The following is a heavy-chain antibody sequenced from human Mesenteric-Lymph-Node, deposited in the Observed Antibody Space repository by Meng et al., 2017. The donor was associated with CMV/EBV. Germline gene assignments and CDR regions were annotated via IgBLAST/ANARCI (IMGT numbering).Heavy chain of an antibody. V-gene: IGHV4-59*01. J-gene: IGHJ3*02. D-gene: IGHD1-26*01. CDR3: ARSPEWELGAFDI. CDR1: GGSISSYY. CDR2: IYYSGST. Sequence: SETLSLTCTVSGGSISSYYWSWIRQPPGKGLEWIGYIYYSGSTNYNPSLKSRVTISVDTSKNQFSLKLSSVTAADTAVYYCARSPEWELGAFDIWGQGTMVTVSS.